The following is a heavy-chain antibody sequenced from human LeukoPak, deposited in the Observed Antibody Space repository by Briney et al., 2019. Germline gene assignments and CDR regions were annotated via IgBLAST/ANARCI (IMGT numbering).Heavy chain of an antibody. V-gene: IGHV3-23*01. CDR3: AKVMEWLGTFDY. Sequence: GRSLRLSCAASGFTFSSYGMHWVRQAPGKGLEWVSAISGSGGSTYYADSVKGRFTISRDNSKNTLYLQMNSLRAEDTAVYYCAKVMEWLGTFDYWGQGTLVTVSS. D-gene: IGHD6-19*01. J-gene: IGHJ4*02. CDR2: ISGSGGST. CDR1: GFTFSSYG.